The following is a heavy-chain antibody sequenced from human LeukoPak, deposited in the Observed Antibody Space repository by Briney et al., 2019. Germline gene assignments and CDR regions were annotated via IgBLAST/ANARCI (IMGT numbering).Heavy chain of an antibody. J-gene: IGHJ4*02. CDR2: ISGSGGST. V-gene: IGHV3-23*01. CDR3: AKDTGSGSYWDY. CDR1: GFTFSSYA. D-gene: IGHD3-10*01. Sequence: PGGSLRLSCAASGFTFSSYAMSWVRQAPGKGLEWVSAISGSGGSTYYADPVKGRFTISRDNSKNTLYLQMNSLRAEDTAVYYCAKDTGSGSYWDYWGQGTLVTVSS.